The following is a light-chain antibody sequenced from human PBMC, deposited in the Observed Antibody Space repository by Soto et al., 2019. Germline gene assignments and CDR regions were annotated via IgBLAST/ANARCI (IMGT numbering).Light chain of an antibody. V-gene: IGKV1-5*03. CDR3: QQYNTYWT. Sequence: DIQMTQSPSTLSGSVGDRVTITCRASQTISSWLAWYQQKPGKAPKLLIYKASSLESGVPSRFSGSGSGTEFTLTLSSLQPDDFATYYCQQYNTYWTFGQGTKVEIK. J-gene: IGKJ1*01. CDR1: QTISSW. CDR2: KAS.